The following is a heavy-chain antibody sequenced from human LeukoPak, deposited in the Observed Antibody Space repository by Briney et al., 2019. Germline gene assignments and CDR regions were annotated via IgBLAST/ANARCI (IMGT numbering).Heavy chain of an antibody. CDR1: GFTFSSYE. CDR3: AELGTTMIGGV. V-gene: IGHV3-48*03. D-gene: IGHD3-10*02. CDR2: ISSSGRTI. J-gene: IGHJ6*04. Sequence: PGGSLRLSCAASGFTFSSYEMNWVRQAPGKGLEWVSYISSSGRTIYYADSVKGRFTISRDNAKNSLHLQMNSLRAEDTAVYYCAELGTTMIGGVWGKGTTVTISS.